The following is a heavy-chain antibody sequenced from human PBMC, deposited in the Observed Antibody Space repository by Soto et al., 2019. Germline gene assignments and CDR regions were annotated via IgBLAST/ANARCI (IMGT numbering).Heavy chain of an antibody. J-gene: IGHJ5*02. D-gene: IGHD5-18*01. Sequence: SVKVSCKSSGGTFSSYAISWGRQAPGQGLEWMGGIIPIFGTANYAQKFQGRVTITADESTSTAYMELSSLRSEDTAVYYCARRGYSYGLNWFDPWGQGTLVTVSS. CDR2: IIPIFGTA. CDR3: ARRGYSYGLNWFDP. CDR1: GGTFSSYA. V-gene: IGHV1-69*13.